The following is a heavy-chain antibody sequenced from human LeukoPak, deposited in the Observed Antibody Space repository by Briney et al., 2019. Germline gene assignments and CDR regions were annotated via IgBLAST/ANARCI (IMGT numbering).Heavy chain of an antibody. J-gene: IGHJ4*02. V-gene: IGHV4-39*01. D-gene: IGHD3-22*01. CDR2: IYYGGST. CDR1: GDSISSSRYY. Sequence: SETLSLTCTVSGDSISSSRYYWGWIRQPPGKGLEWIGNIYYGGSTYSNPSLKSRVIISVDTSKNQFSLKLYSVTAADTAVYYCARSSGYSPRYFDYWGQGTLVTVSS. CDR3: ARSSGYSPRYFDY.